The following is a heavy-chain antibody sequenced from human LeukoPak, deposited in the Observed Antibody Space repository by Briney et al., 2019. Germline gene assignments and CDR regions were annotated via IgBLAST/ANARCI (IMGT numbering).Heavy chain of an antibody. J-gene: IGHJ4*02. CDR3: ARFSKQLVFFEN. CDR1: GYTFTGYY. D-gene: IGHD6-13*01. V-gene: IGHV1-2*02. CDR2: INPNSGGT. Sequence: ASVKVSCKASGYTFTGYYMHWVQQAPGQGLEWMGWINPNSGGTNYAQKFQGRVTMTRDTSISTAYMELSRLRPDDTAVFYCARFSKQLVFFENWGQGTLVTVSS.